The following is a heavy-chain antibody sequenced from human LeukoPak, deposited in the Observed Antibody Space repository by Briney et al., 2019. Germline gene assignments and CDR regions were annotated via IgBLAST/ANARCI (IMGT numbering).Heavy chain of an antibody. CDR3: ARQQTPHGNFDY. J-gene: IGHJ4*02. CDR2: IGTAGDT. Sequence: GSLRLSCATSGFTFSNHAMHWVRQASGKGLEWVSAIGTAGDTFYPGSVKGRFTISRENAKNSLSLQMNSLRAEDTAVYYCARQQTPHGNFDYWGQGTLVTVSS. D-gene: IGHD1-26*01. CDR1: GFTFSNHA. V-gene: IGHV3-13*01.